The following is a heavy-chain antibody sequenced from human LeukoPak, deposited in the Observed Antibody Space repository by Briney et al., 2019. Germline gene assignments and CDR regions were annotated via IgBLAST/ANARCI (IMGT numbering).Heavy chain of an antibody. CDR1: GGYIGSYY. J-gene: IGHJ6*03. V-gene: IGHV4-4*07. D-gene: IGHD4-17*01. Sequence: SETLSLTCTVSGGYIGSYYWSWIRQPAGKGLEWIGRIYTSESTDYNPSLKSRVTMSVDMSTSQFSLRSTSVTAADTAVYYCAREGDYGDYSKSFYYMDVWGKGTAVTVSS. CDR3: AREGDYGDYSKSFYYMDV. CDR2: IYTSEST.